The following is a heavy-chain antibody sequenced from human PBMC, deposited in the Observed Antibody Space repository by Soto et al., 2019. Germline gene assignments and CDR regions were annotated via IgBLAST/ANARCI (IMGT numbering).Heavy chain of an antibody. CDR1: SGCISSGVYF. CDR2: IYDSGRT. V-gene: IGHV4-31*03. J-gene: IGHJ2*01. Sequence: QVQLQESGPGLVKPSQTLSLTCTVGSGCISSGVYFWRWIRQRPEKGLEWMGDIYDSGRTYYNPSLKSRITISVDTSKSQLSLQLTSVTAADTAMYYCARKFGAAYFDLWGRGTLVTVSS. D-gene: IGHD3-16*01. CDR3: ARKFGAAYFDL.